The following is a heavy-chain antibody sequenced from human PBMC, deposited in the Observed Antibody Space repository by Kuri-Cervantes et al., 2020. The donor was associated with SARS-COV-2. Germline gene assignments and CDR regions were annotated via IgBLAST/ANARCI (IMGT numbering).Heavy chain of an antibody. V-gene: IGHV4-34*01. CDR2: IYHSGST. Sequence: SCAVYGGSFSGYYWSWIRQPPGKGLEWIGEIYHSGSTNYNPSLKSRVTISVDKSKNQFSLKLSSVTAADTAVYYCARGQYCSSTSCYATYYYYYYGMDVWGQGTTVTVSS. CDR3: ARGQYCSSTSCYATYYYYYYGMDV. CDR1: GGSFSGYY. D-gene: IGHD2-2*01. J-gene: IGHJ6*02.